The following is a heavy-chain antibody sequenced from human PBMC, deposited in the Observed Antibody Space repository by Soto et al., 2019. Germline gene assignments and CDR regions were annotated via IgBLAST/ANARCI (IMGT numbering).Heavy chain of an antibody. CDR3: TRWSNAMDV. Sequence: EVQVVESGGGLVQPGGSLRLSCVASGFTFSNYYMTWVRQAPGKGLEWVACIAQDGTAIYNVDSVRGRFTISRDNAKSSLYLQMNSLTAEDTALYYCTRWSNAMDVWGQGTSVTVSS. V-gene: IGHV3-7*03. CDR2: IAQDGTAI. J-gene: IGHJ6*02. CDR1: GFTFSNYY. D-gene: IGHD2-15*01.